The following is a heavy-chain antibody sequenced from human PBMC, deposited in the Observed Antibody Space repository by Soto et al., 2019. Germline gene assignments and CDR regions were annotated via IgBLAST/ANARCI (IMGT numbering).Heavy chain of an antibody. J-gene: IGHJ3*02. CDR1: GGSFSGYY. Sequence: PSETLSLTCAVYGGSFSGYYWSWIRQPPAKGLEWIGEINHSGSTNYNPSLKSRVTISVDTSKNQFSLKLSSVTAADTAVYYCARGRGWFGDRNAFDIWGQGTMVTVSS. D-gene: IGHD3-10*01. V-gene: IGHV4-34*01. CDR2: INHSGST. CDR3: ARGRGWFGDRNAFDI.